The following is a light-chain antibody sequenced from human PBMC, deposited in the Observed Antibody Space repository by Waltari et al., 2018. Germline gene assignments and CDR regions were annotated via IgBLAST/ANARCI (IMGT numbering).Light chain of an antibody. J-gene: IGKJ1*01. CDR2: GAS. Sequence: EIVLTQSPGTLSLSPGERATLSCRASQSVSRSYLAWYQQKPGQAPRRLIYGASSRATGIPDRFSGSGSGTDFTLTISRLEPEDFAVYYCQQYGSSPWMFGQGTKVEIK. V-gene: IGKV3-20*01. CDR3: QQYGSSPWM. CDR1: QSVSRSY.